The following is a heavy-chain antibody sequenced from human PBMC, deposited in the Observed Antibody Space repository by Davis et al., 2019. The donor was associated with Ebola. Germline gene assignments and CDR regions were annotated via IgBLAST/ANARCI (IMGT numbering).Heavy chain of an antibody. D-gene: IGHD5-18*01. CDR1: GYTFTSYG. Sequence: ASVKVSCKASGYTFTSYGISWVRQAPGQGLEWMGWISAYNGNTNYAQKLQGRVTMTTDTSTSTAYMELRSLRSEDTAVYYCARDRSWLWSPASFDYWGQGTLVTVSS. CDR3: ARDRSWLWSPASFDY. CDR2: ISAYNGNT. J-gene: IGHJ4*02. V-gene: IGHV1-18*04.